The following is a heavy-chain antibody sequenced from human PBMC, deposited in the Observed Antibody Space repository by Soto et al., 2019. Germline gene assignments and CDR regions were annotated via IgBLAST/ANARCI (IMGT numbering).Heavy chain of an antibody. D-gene: IGHD1-7*01. V-gene: IGHV3-64*01. J-gene: IGHJ4*02. Sequence: EVQLAESGGGMVQPGGSLRLSCVASGFTFSSYDMHWVRQAPGKGLEYVSSISSNGGTTYYGNSVKGRFTISRDNSKQTLYLQTGSLRAEDMAVYYCVRRVSGNYDYWGQGTLVTVSS. CDR3: VRRVSGNYDY. CDR2: ISSNGGTT. CDR1: GFTFSSYD.